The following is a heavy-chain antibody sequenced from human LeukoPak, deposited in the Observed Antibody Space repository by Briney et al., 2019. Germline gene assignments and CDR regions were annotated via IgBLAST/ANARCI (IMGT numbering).Heavy chain of an antibody. D-gene: IGHD2-21*01. Sequence: ASVKVSCKASGYTFTSYGISWVRQAPGQGLEWMGWISVYNGNTNYAQKLQGRVTMTTDTSTSTAYMELRSLRSVDTAVYYCARDLLSYGMDVWGQGTTVTVSS. CDR3: ARDLLSYGMDV. J-gene: IGHJ6*02. V-gene: IGHV1-18*01. CDR2: ISVYNGNT. CDR1: GYTFTSYG.